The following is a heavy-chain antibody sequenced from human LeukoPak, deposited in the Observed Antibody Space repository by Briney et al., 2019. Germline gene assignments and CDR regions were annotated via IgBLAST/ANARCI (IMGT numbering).Heavy chain of an antibody. CDR2: IFPSGGGI. V-gene: IGHV3-23*01. Sequence: HPGGSLRLSCAASGFTFSTFAMIWVRQPPGKGLEWVSSIFPSGGGIHYADSVRGRFTISRDNSKSTLSLQMNSLRAEDTAIYYCATYRQVLLPFESWGQGTLVTVSS. CDR1: GFTFSTFA. CDR3: ATYRQVLLPFES. D-gene: IGHD2-8*02. J-gene: IGHJ4*02.